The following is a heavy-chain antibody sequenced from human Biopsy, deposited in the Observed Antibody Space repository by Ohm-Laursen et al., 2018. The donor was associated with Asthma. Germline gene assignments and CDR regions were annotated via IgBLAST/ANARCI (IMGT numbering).Heavy chain of an antibody. CDR1: GFSFSDYY. CDR2: ISSSGSTR. V-gene: IGHV3-11*01. Sequence: SLRLSCAAPGFSFSDYYMTWMRQAPGKGLEWVSSISSSGSTRYPAEPVKGRLTISRDNAQKSLFLQMGSLRAEDTAIYYCARVFESSEWGPFYHFGLDVWGQGTTVAVSS. CDR3: ARVFESSEWGPFYHFGLDV. J-gene: IGHJ6*02. D-gene: IGHD6-25*01.